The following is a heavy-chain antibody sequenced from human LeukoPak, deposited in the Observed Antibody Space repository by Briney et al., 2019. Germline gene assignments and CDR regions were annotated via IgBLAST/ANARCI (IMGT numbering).Heavy chain of an antibody. J-gene: IGHJ5*02. CDR1: GFTFSSAY. Sequence: PGGSLRLSCSASGFTFSSAYMSWVRQAPGKGLVWVGRIKSKIDGGTPDYAAPVKGRFTSSRDDSKKELYLQLNSLKTEDTAVYYCSLGASWFDPWGQGTLVSVSS. CDR3: SLGASWFDP. V-gene: IGHV3-15*01. D-gene: IGHD1-26*01. CDR2: IKSKIDGGTP.